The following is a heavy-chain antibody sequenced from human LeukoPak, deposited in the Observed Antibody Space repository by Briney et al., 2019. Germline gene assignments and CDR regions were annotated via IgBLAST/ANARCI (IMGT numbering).Heavy chain of an antibody. CDR1: GFTFSSYW. V-gene: IGHV3-74*01. D-gene: IGHD6-19*01. CDR3: AREVKAVPGDESFDY. CDR2: IKTDGSIT. J-gene: IGHJ4*02. Sequence: GGSLRLSCAASGFTFSSYWMCWVRQDPGKGLAWVSCIKTDGSITAYAGSVKGRFTISRDNSKNTLYLQMNSLRAEDTAVYYCAREVKAVPGDESFDYWGQGTLVTVSS.